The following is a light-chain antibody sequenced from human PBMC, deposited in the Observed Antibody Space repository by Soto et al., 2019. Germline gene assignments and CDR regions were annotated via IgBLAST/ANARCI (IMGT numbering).Light chain of an antibody. CDR2: EVS. CDR1: SSDVGSYNR. Sequence: QSVLTQPPSVSGSPGQSVTISCTGTSSDVGSYNRVSWYKQPPGTAPKLMIYEVSNRPSGVPDRFSGSKSGNTASLTISGLQAEDEADYYCSSYTSSSTHVVFGGGTKLTVL. CDR3: SSYTSSSTHVV. V-gene: IGLV2-18*02. J-gene: IGLJ2*01.